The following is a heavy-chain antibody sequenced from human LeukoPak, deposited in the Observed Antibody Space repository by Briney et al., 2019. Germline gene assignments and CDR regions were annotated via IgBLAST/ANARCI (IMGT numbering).Heavy chain of an antibody. CDR1: GYTFTSYG. J-gene: IGHJ4*02. CDR2: ISAYNGNT. Sequence: ASVTVSCKASGYTFTSYGISWVRQAPGQGLEWMGWISAYNGNTNYAQKLQGRVTMTTDTSTSTAYMELRSLRSDDTAVYYCARGIDPVPAAIWSFDYWGQGTLVTVSS. D-gene: IGHD2-2*02. CDR3: ARGIDPVPAAIWSFDY. V-gene: IGHV1-18*01.